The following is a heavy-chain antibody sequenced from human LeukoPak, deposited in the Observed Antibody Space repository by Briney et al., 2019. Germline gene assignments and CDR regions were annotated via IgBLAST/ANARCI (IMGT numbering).Heavy chain of an antibody. CDR2: ISYSGST. D-gene: IGHD1-26*01. J-gene: IGHJ4*02. CDR1: GGSINNFY. V-gene: IGHV4-59*08. CDR3: ARHLSGGSYPLDY. Sequence: SETLSLTCTVSGGSINNFYWSWSRQPPGKRLEWIAYISYSGSTNYNPSLKSRVTISVDTSKNQFSLKLTSVTAADTAVYYCARHLSGGSYPLDYWGQGTLVTVSS.